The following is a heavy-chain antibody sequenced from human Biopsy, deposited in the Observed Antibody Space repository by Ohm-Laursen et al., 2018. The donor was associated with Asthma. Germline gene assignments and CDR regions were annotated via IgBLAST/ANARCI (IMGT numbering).Heavy chain of an antibody. CDR3: ARRITIFGVVQKDHGMDA. CDR1: GGSMTPTSHY. V-gene: IGHV4-39*01. CDR2: ISYGGKT. D-gene: IGHD3-3*01. J-gene: IGHJ6*02. Sequence: SETLSLTCAVSGGSMTPTSHYWDWIRQAPGKGLEWIGYISYGGKTSYNPSLKNRFTISRDTSKNQFSLRLTSVTAADTAVYFGARRITIFGVVQKDHGMDAWGQGTTVIVSS.